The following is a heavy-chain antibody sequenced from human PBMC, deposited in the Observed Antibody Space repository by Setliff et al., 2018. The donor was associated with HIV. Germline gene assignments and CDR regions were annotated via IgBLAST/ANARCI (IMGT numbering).Heavy chain of an antibody. V-gene: IGHV3-66*02. Sequence: GSLRLSCAASGFTVKNNYMNWVRQAPGKGLEWVSIIYTGGTTYYTDSVRGRFTISRDVSKNTLYLQMNSLRSEDTAIYFCATFPTYYYDSSDYFWGQGTLVTVSS. CDR3: ATFPTYYYDSSDYF. CDR1: GFTVKNNY. CDR2: IYTGGTT. D-gene: IGHD3-22*01. J-gene: IGHJ4*02.